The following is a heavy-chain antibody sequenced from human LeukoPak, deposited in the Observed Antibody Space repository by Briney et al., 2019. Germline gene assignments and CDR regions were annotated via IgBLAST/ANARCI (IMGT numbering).Heavy chain of an antibody. V-gene: IGHV3-9*01. CDR1: GFTFDDYA. CDR2: ISWNSGSI. CDR3: ARDGDDYVWGSYRNSNWFDP. J-gene: IGHJ5*02. Sequence: GRSLRLSCAASGFTFDDYAMHWVRQAPGKGLEWVSGISWNSGSIGYADSVKGRFTISRDISKNTLYLQMNSLRAEDTAVYYCARDGDDYVWGSYRNSNWFDPWGQGTLVTVSS. D-gene: IGHD3-16*02.